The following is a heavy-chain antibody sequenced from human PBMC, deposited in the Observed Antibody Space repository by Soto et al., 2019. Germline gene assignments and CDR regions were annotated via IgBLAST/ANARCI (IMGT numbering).Heavy chain of an antibody. V-gene: IGHV3-30*18. CDR1: GFTFSSCA. CDR2: VTHDGSLY. D-gene: IGHD2-8*02. Sequence: QVQLVESGGGVVQPGRSLRLSCVASGFTFSSCAMHWVRQVPGKGLEWLAVVTHDGSLYPYADSVKGRFSTSRDNSRKTLYLQMNSLRPEDTAVYYCVKDRSDTWSFDYWGQGTLVTVSS. CDR3: VKDRSDTWSFDY. J-gene: IGHJ4*02.